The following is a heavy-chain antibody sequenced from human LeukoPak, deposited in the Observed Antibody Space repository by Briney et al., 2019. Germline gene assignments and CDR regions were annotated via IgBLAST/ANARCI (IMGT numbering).Heavy chain of an antibody. D-gene: IGHD3-3*01. CDR2: INPNSGGT. V-gene: IGHV1-2*02. CDR1: GYTFTGYY. Sequence: GASVKVSCKASGYTFTGYYMHWVRQAPGQGLEWMGWINPNSGGTNYAQKFQGRVTMTRDTSISTAYMELSRLRSDDTAVYYCARFAHYYDFWSGYFNYFDYWGQGTLVTVSS. CDR3: ARFAHYYDFWSGYFNYFDY. J-gene: IGHJ4*02.